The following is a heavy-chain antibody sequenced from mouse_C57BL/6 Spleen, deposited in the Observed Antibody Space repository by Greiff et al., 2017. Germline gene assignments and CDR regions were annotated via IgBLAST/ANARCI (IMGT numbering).Heavy chain of an antibody. J-gene: IGHJ3*01. CDR2: IYPSDSET. CDR1: GYTFTSYW. D-gene: IGHD1-1*01. CDR3: AREDGMGCAY. V-gene: IGHV1-61*01. Sequence: QVQLQQPGAELVRPGSSVKLSCKASGYTFTSYWMDWVKQRPGQGLEWIGNIYPSDSETHYNQKFKDKATLTVDKSSSTAYMQLSSLTSEDSAVYYCAREDGMGCAYWGQGPLVTVSA.